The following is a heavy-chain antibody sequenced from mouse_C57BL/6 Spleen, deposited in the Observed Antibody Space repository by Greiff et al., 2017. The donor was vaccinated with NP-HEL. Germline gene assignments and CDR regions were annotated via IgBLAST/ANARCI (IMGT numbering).Heavy chain of an antibody. CDR1: GYTFTSYW. CDR2: IVPSDSYT. V-gene: IGHV1-50*01. J-gene: IGHJ2*01. Sequence: QVQLQQPGAELVKPGASVKLSCKASGYTFTSYWMQWVKQRPGQGLEWIGEIVPSDSYTNYNQKFKGKATLTVDTSSSTAYMQLSRLTSEDSADYYCARVDGNYVSYYLDYWGQGTTLTVSS. CDR3: ARVDGNYVSYYLDY. D-gene: IGHD2-1*01.